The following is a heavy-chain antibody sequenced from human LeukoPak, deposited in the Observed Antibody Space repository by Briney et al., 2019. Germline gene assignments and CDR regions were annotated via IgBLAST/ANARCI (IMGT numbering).Heavy chain of an antibody. CDR1: GFTFSSYE. V-gene: IGHV3-48*03. CDR3: AGGWLTSPDY. CDR2: ISSSGSTI. D-gene: IGHD3-22*01. Sequence: GGSLRLSCAASGFTFSSYEMNWVRQAPGKGLEWVSYISSSGSTIYYADSVKGRFTISRDNAKNSLYLQMNSLRAEDTAVYYCAGGWLTSPDYWGQGALVTVSS. J-gene: IGHJ4*02.